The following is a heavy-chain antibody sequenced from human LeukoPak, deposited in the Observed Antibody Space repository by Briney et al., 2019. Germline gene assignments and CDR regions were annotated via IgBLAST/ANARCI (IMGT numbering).Heavy chain of an antibody. CDR3: ASSITMIRGVLYYYYYMAV. V-gene: IGHV3-23*01. Sequence: PGGSLRLSCAASGFTFSNYAMSWVRQAPGKGLEWVSGISGSDGSTYYADSVKGRFTISRDNSKNTLYLQMNSLRAEDTAVYYCASSITMIRGVLYYYYYMAVWGTGTTVTIS. D-gene: IGHD3-10*01. J-gene: IGHJ6*03. CDR1: GFTFSNYA. CDR2: ISGSDGST.